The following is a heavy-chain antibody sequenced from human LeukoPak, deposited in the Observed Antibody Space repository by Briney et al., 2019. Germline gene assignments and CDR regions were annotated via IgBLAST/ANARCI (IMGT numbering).Heavy chain of an antibody. CDR2: ISGSGIAT. V-gene: IGHV3-23*01. Sequence: GGSLRLSCTASGFTFRSYAMSWVRQAPGKGLEWVSAISGSGIATYYADSVKGRFTISRDNSKNTLYLQMNSLRADDTAVCYCAKDDYGATSPDHFYHYYGMDVWGQGTTVTVS. J-gene: IGHJ6*02. CDR3: AKDDYGATSPDHFYHYYGMDV. D-gene: IGHD4-17*01. CDR1: GFTFRSYA.